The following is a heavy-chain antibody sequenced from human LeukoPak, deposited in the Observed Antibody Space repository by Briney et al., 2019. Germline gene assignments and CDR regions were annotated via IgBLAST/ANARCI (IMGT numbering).Heavy chain of an antibody. J-gene: IGHJ4*02. D-gene: IGHD3-10*01. Sequence: PGGSLRLSCAASGFTFSSVSLHWVRQAPGQGPEWLAVISFDGRVKYYGDSVKGRFTISRDNSKNTLYLQMNSLRAEDTAVYYCAKDNAYYYADYWGQGTLVTVSS. CDR1: GFTFSSVS. CDR2: ISFDGRVK. CDR3: AKDNAYYYADY. V-gene: IGHV3-30*18.